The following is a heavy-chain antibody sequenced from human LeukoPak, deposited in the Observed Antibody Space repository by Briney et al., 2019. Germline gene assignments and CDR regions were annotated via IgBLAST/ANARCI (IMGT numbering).Heavy chain of an antibody. CDR3: ARSTRSGRYYPYFDY. CDR2: IKQDGSEK. V-gene: IGHV3-7*03. CDR1: GFTFSSYW. J-gene: IGHJ4*02. D-gene: IGHD1-26*01. Sequence: GGSLRLSGAASGFTFSSYWMSWVRQAPGKGLEWVANIKQDGSEKYYVDSVRGRFTISRDNAKNSLYLQMNSLRAEDTALYYCARSTRSGRYYPYFDYWGQGTLVTVSS.